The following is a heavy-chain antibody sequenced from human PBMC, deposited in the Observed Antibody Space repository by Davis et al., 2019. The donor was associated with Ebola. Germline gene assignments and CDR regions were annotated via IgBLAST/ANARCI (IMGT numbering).Heavy chain of an antibody. J-gene: IGHJ4*02. V-gene: IGHV1-58*01. Sequence: SVKVSCKASGFTFSSSAVQWGRQARGQRPEWIGWIVVGTGKTKYAQGFEQRVTITRDMSTRTAYMDLSSLRSEDTAVYYCAADLGTNARFDYWGQGTPVTVSS. D-gene: IGHD1/OR15-1a*01. CDR3: AADLGTNARFDY. CDR2: IVVGTGKT. CDR1: GFTFSSSA.